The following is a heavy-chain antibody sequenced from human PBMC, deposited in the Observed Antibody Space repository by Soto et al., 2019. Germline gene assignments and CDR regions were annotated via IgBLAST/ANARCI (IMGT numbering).Heavy chain of an antibody. J-gene: IGHJ4*02. D-gene: IGHD6-19*01. CDR1: GGPIAPFY. CDR2: VYYNGST. Sequence: ASETLSLTCTVSGGPIAPFYWTWIRQSPGKGLESIGYVYYNGSTNYNPALKGRVTISLDTSKSQFSLRLSSVTAADTAVYYCARTRGRGQWRDFYFDFWGQGSLVTVS. V-gene: IGHV4-59*12. CDR3: ARTRGRGQWRDFYFDF.